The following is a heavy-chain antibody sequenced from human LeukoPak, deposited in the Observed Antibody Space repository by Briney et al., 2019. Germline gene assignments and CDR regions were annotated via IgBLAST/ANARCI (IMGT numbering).Heavy chain of an antibody. Sequence: SETLSLTCTVSNGSISSYYWSWIRQPPGKGLEWIGYIYYSGGTNYNPSLKSRVTISIDTSKNQFSLKLSSVTAADTAVYFCARQRWSTTFYYYGKDVWGQGTTVTVSS. D-gene: IGHD2/OR15-2a*01. J-gene: IGHJ6*02. CDR2: IYYSGGT. CDR3: ARQRWSTTFYYYGKDV. CDR1: NGSISSYY. V-gene: IGHV4-59*08.